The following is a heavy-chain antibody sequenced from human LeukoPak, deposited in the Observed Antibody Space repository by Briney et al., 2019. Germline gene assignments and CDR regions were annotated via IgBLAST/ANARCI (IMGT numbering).Heavy chain of an antibody. D-gene: IGHD5-18*01. Sequence: PSETLSLTCTVSRGSISSFYWSWIRQPPGKGLEWIGYIYYSGSTNYNPSLKSRVTISVETSKNQFSLKLSSVTAADTAVYYCARGSHSYGWYYFDYWGQGTLVTISS. CDR3: ARGSHSYGWYYFDY. CDR2: IYYSGST. V-gene: IGHV4-59*01. CDR1: RGSISSFY. J-gene: IGHJ4*02.